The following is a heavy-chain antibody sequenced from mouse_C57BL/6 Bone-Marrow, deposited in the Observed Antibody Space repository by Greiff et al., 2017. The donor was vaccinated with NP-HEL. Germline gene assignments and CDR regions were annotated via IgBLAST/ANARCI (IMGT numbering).Heavy chain of an antibody. Sequence: EVQLQESGPGLVKPSQSLSLTCSVTGYSITSGYYWNWLRQFPGNKLEWMGYISYDGSNNYNPSLKNRISITRDTSKNQFFLKLNSVTTEDTATYYCARCPITTVVAIPYAMDYWGQGTSVTVSS. J-gene: IGHJ4*01. D-gene: IGHD1-1*01. CDR3: ARCPITTVVAIPYAMDY. CDR2: ISYDGSN. V-gene: IGHV3-6*01. CDR1: GYSITSGYY.